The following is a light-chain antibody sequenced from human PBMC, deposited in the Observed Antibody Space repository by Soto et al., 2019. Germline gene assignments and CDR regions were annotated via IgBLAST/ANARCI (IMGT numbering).Light chain of an antibody. V-gene: IGKV3-20*01. CDR2: GAS. CDR1: QSVSSGY. Sequence: SPGTLSLSTSERATLSFMARQSVSSGYLAWYQQRPGQAPRLLIYGASSRATGIPDRFSGSGSGADFTLTISRLEPEDFAVYYCQQYGSSPRTVGGGTKV. J-gene: IGKJ4*01. CDR3: QQYGSSPRT.